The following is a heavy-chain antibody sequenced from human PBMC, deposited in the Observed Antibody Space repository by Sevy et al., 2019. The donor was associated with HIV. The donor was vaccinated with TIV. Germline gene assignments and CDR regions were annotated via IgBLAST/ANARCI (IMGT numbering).Heavy chain of an antibody. CDR3: AKDYRVLLTTTFDY. J-gene: IGHJ4*02. D-gene: IGHD3-22*01. CDR2: ISYAGSNK. V-gene: IGHV3-30*18. CDR1: GFTFSNYA. Sequence: GGSLRLSCSASGFTFSNYAMHWVRQAPGKGLEWVGFISYAGSNKYYADSVKGRFTISRDNGNNTLYLQMNSLGAEDTAVYYCAKDYRVLLTTTFDYWGQGTLVTVSS.